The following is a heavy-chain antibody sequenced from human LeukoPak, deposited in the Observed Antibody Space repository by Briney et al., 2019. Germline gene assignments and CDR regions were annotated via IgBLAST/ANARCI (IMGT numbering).Heavy chain of an antibody. CDR2: IKEDESEK. D-gene: IGHD5-18*01. J-gene: IGHJ4*02. CDR1: GFTFSSYW. Sequence: GGSMRLSCAASGFTFSSYWMTWVRQAPGKGLEWVANIKEDESEKYYVDSVKGRFTISRDNAKNSLSLQMNSLRAEDTAVYYCARGPQATYSYVYFFEYWGQGTLVTVSS. V-gene: IGHV3-7*04. CDR3: ARGPQATYSYVYFFEY.